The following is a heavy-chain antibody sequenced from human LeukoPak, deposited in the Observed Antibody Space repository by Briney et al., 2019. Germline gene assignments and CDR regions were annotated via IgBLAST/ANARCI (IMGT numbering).Heavy chain of an antibody. V-gene: IGHV1-8*02. CDR2: INPHSGKT. CDR3: ARLSSHYGDYKVDP. CDR1: VYTFTSYD. J-gene: IGHJ5*02. Sequence: ASVKVSCKASVYTFTSYDINWVRQATGQGLEWRGWINPHSGKTGYAQKFQGRVTMTTDTSANTAYMDLSSLRSEDTAVYYCARLSSHYGDYKVDPWGQGTLVTVSS. D-gene: IGHD4-17*01.